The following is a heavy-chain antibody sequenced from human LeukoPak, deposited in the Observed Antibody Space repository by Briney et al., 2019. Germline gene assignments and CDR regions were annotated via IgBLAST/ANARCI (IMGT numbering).Heavy chain of an antibody. CDR3: ARDGYYYDSSGYSRYFQH. D-gene: IGHD3-22*01. Sequence: SETLSLTCTVSGDSISSGGFHWSWIRQHPGKGLEWIGYIYYSGSTYYNPSLKSRVTISVDTSKNQFSLKLSSVTAADTAVYYCARDGYYYDSSGYSRYFQHWGQGTLVTVSS. CDR2: IYYSGST. J-gene: IGHJ1*01. V-gene: IGHV4-31*03. CDR1: GDSISSGGFH.